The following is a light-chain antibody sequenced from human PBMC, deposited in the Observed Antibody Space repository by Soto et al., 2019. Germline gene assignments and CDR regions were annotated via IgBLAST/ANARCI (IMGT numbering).Light chain of an antibody. J-gene: IGKJ1*01. Sequence: EVVLTHSPATLSLSPWERATLSCRASQSFRGLLAWYQQKPGQAPRLLIYDAYNRATGIPPRFSGSGSGTEFTLIISSLQSEDSAVYYCQQYNSWLWTIGQGTKVDIK. CDR3: QQYNSWLWT. CDR2: DAY. V-gene: IGKV3D-15*01. CDR1: QSFRGL.